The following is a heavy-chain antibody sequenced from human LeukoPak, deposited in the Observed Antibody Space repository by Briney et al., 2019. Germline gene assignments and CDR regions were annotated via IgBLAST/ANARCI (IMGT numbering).Heavy chain of an antibody. CDR1: GFTFSSYG. CDR3: AKAGSGYPVLDAFDI. CDR2: ISYDGSNK. V-gene: IGHV3-30*18. D-gene: IGHD3-22*01. J-gene: IGHJ3*02. Sequence: GGSLRLSCAASGFTFSSYGMPWVRQAPGKGLEWVAVISYDGSNKYYADCVKGRVTISRDNSKNRLYLQMNSLRAVETAVYYCAKAGSGYPVLDAFDIWGRGTMVTVSS.